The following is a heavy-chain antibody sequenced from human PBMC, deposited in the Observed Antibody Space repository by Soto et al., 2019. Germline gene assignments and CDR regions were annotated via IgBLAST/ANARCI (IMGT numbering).Heavy chain of an antibody. V-gene: IGHV4-31*03. CDR1: GGSISSGGYY. J-gene: IGHJ5*02. CDR2: IYYSGST. Sequence: QVQLQESGPGLVKPSQTLSLTCTVSGGSISSGGYYWSWIRQHPGKGLEWIGYIYYSGSTYFNPSLTSRLTISVDTSKNQSSQQLSSVTAADTAVDYCARAGPSSASEGANSFDPWGQGTLVTVSS. D-gene: IGHD6-6*01. CDR3: ARAGPSSASEGANSFDP.